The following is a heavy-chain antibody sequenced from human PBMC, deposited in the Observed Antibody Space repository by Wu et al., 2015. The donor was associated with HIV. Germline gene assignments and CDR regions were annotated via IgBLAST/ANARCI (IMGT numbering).Heavy chain of an antibody. V-gene: IGHV1-8*01. CDR2: MNPNSGNT. CDR1: GYTFTSYD. Sequence: QVQLVQSGAEVKKPGASVKVSCKASGYTFTSYDINWVRQATGQGLEWMGWMNPNSGNTGYAQKFQGRVTMTRNTSISTAYMELSSLRSEDTAVYYCARGLRGQWLVPPKLLSSRYYFDYWGQGTLVTVSS. D-gene: IGHD6-19*01. J-gene: IGHJ4*02. CDR3: ARGLRGQWLVPPKLLSSRYYFDY.